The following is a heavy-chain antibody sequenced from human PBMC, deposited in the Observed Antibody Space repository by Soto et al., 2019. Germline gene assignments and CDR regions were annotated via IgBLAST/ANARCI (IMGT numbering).Heavy chain of an antibody. V-gene: IGHV3-30*18. CDR1: GFSLSNYG. CDR3: VKDHLMNTVTTGVY. J-gene: IGHJ4*02. Sequence: QVQLVESGGGVVQPGRSLRLSCAASGFSLSNYGMHWVRQAPGKGLEWVAVISYHGRDEYYADSVKGRFTISRDTSKNTLYLQMNTLRPEDTAVYYCVKDHLMNTVTTGVYWGQGTLVTVSS. D-gene: IGHD4-17*01. CDR2: ISYHGRDE.